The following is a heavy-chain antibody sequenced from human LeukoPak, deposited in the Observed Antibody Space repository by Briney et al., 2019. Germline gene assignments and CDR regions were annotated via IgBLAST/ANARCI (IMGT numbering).Heavy chain of an antibody. Sequence: PGGSLRLSCSASGFTFSTYAMHWVRQAPGKGLEYVSAISSDGDSTYNADSVKGRFTISRDNSKNTLYLQMSSLRTEDTAVCYCVRSSASSGPNCFDPWGQGALVTVSS. CDR3: VRSSASSGPNCFDP. CDR2: ISSDGDST. D-gene: IGHD3-10*01. J-gene: IGHJ5*02. V-gene: IGHV3-64D*09. CDR1: GFTFSTYA.